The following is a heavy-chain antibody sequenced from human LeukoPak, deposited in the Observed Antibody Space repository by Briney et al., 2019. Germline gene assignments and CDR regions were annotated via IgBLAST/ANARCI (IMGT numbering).Heavy chain of an antibody. CDR3: ARVYSSGWYNLDY. CDR1: GGSISSSSYY. V-gene: IGHV4-39*01. D-gene: IGHD6-19*01. CDR2: IYYSGGT. Sequence: SETLSLTCTVSGGSISSSSYYWGWIRQPPGKGLEWIGSIYYSGGTYYNPSLKSRVTISVDTSKSQFSLKLSSVTAADTAVYYCARVYSSGWYNLDYWGQGTLVTVSS. J-gene: IGHJ4*02.